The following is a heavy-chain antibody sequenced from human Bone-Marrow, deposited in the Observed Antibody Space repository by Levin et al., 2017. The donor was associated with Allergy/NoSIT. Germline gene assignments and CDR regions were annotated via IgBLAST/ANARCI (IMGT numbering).Heavy chain of an antibody. CDR1: GGSISSSSYY. D-gene: IGHD1-26*01. CDR3: ARRGSYSAAFDS. Sequence: SETLSLTCTVSGGSISSSSYYWGWIRQPPGKGLEWIGSIYYSGSTYYNPSLKSRVTISVDTSKNQFSLKLSSVTAADTAVYYCARRGSYSAAFDSWGQGTMVTVSS. J-gene: IGHJ3*02. V-gene: IGHV4-39*07. CDR2: IYYSGST.